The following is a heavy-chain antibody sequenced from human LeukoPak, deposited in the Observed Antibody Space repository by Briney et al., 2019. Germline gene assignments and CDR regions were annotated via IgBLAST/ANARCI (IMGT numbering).Heavy chain of an antibody. D-gene: IGHD2-2*01. CDR2: IYYSGST. CDR1: GGSISSSSYY. CDR3: ARRRRSSTSCYGGGYNWFDP. J-gene: IGHJ5*02. Sequence: SETLSLTCTVSGGSISSSSYYWGWIRQPPGKGLEWIGSIYYSGSTYYNPSLKSRVTISVDTSKNQFSLKLSSVTAADTAVYYCARRRRSSTSCYGGGYNWFDPWGQGTLVTVSS. V-gene: IGHV4-39*01.